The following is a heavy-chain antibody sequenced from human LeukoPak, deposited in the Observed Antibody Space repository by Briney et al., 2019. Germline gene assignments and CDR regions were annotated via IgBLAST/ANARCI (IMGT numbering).Heavy chain of an antibody. Sequence: GASVKVSCKASRYTFTNYDINWVRQATGQGLEWMGWVNPNSGNRGYAQKFQGRLTITRNTSINTAYLDLSSLRSDDTAVYYCARGTISGSISFVPWGQGTLVSVSS. D-gene: IGHD2-21*01. J-gene: IGHJ5*02. CDR3: ARGTISGSISFVP. CDR1: RYTFTNYD. CDR2: VNPNSGNR. V-gene: IGHV1-8*03.